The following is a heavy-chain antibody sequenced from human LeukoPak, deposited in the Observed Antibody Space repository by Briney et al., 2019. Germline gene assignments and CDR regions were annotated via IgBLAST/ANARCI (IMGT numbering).Heavy chain of an antibody. CDR3: ASSAPKRWLQYSGAFDI. V-gene: IGHV3-48*04. CDR2: ISSSGSTI. J-gene: IGHJ3*02. Sequence: GGSLRLSCAASGFTFSSYSMTWVRQAPGKGLEWVSYISSSGSTIYYADSVKGRFTISRDNAKNSLYLQMNSLRAEDTAVYYCASSAPKRWLQYSGAFDIWGQGTMVTVSS. CDR1: GFTFSSYS. D-gene: IGHD5-24*01.